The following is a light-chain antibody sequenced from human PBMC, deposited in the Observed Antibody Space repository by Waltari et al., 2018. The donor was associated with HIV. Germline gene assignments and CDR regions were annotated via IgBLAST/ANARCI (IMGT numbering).Light chain of an antibody. CDR2: GAS. Sequence: EIVLTQSPGTLSLSPGERATLSCRASQSIYGSYLAWYQQKPGQPPRFLIYGASSRAAGTPDRFSGSGSGTEFTLTISRLEPEDFAVYYCQRYSTSPPYTFGQGT. J-gene: IGKJ2*01. CDR3: QRYSTSPPYT. V-gene: IGKV3-20*01. CDR1: QSIYGSY.